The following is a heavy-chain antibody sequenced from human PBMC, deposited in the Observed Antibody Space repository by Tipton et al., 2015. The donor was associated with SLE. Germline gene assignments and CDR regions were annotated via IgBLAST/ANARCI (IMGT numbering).Heavy chain of an antibody. CDR3: ARGLSNHDYWTLDV. CDR2: ISYSGST. J-gene: IGHJ6*04. Sequence: LRLSCTVSGDTISDHYWSWIRQPPGKGLEWIGYISYSGSTNYSPPLKSRVTISLDTSKTQFSLKLRSVTAADTARYYCARGLSNHDYWTLDVWGTGITVIVSS. CDR1: GDTISDHY. D-gene: IGHD3-3*01. V-gene: IGHV4-59*11.